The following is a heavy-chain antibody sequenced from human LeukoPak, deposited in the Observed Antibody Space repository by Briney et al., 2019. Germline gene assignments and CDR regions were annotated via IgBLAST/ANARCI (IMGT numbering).Heavy chain of an antibody. V-gene: IGHV4-34*01. J-gene: IGHJ4*02. Sequence: SETLSLTCAVYGGSFSGYYWSWIRQPPGEGLEWIGEINHSGSTNYNPSLKSRVTISVDTSKNQFSLKLSSVTAADTAVYYCARGRGYSYGYARYFDYWGQGTLVTVSS. CDR1: GGSFSGYY. D-gene: IGHD5-18*01. CDR3: ARGRGYSYGYARYFDY. CDR2: INHSGST.